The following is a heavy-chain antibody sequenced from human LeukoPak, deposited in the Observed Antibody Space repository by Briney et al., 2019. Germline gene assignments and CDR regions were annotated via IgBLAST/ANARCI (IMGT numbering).Heavy chain of an antibody. Sequence: ASVKVSCKVSGYTLTELSMHWVRQAPGKGLEWMGGFDPEDGETIYAQKFQGRVTMTEDTSTDTAYMELSSLRSEDTAVYYCARDSSRATITGTTEFDYWGQGTLVTVSS. CDR1: GYTLTELS. D-gene: IGHD1-7*01. CDR3: ARDSSRATITGTTEFDY. CDR2: FDPEDGET. J-gene: IGHJ4*02. V-gene: IGHV1-24*01.